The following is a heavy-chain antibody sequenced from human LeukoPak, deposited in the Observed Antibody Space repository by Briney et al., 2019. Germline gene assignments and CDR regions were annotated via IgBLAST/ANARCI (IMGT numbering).Heavy chain of an antibody. CDR1: GGSISSSNW. CDR3: ARKLYYYDSSGYYCGTSFDY. CDR2: IYHSGST. J-gene: IGHJ4*02. Sequence: PSGTLSLTCAVSGGSISSSNWWSWVRQPPGKGLEWIGEIYHSGSTNYNPSLKSRVTISVDKSKNQFSLKLSSVTAADTAVYYCARKLYYYDSSGYYCGTSFDYWGQGTLVTVSS. V-gene: IGHV4-4*02. D-gene: IGHD3-22*01.